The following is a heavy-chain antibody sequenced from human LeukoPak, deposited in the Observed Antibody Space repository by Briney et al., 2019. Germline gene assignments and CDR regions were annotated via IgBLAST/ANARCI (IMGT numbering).Heavy chain of an antibody. V-gene: IGHV4-4*07. CDR1: GASISLYY. D-gene: IGHD1-26*01. CDR3: AREDSGSYWVFDN. J-gene: IGHJ4*02. Sequence: SETLSLTCSVSGASISLYYWSWIRQPAGKRLEWIGHIYTGGTTSYNPSLQSRVTISVDKSNNQFSLKLASVTAADTAMYYCAREDSGSYWVFDNWGREPWSPSPQ. CDR2: IYTGGTT.